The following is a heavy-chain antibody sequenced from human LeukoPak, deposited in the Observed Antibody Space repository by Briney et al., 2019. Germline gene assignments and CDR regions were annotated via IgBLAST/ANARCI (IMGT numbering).Heavy chain of an antibody. Sequence: SVKVSCKASGGTFSSYAISWVRQAPGQGLEWMGRIIPILGIANYAQKFQGRVTITADKSTSTAYMELSSLRSEDTAVYYCARSVVPAGVRNGMDVWGQGTMVTVSS. CDR3: ARSVVPAGVRNGMDV. CDR1: GGTFSSYA. J-gene: IGHJ6*02. D-gene: IGHD2-2*01. V-gene: IGHV1-69*04. CDR2: IIPILGIA.